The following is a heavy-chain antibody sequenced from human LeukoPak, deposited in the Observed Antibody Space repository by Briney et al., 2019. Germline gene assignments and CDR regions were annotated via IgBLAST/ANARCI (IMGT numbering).Heavy chain of an antibody. CDR1: GYTFSSYV. J-gene: IGHJ1*01. D-gene: IGHD4-17*01. CDR3: ASSYGDLKYFQH. Sequence: ASVKVSCKASGYTFSSYVISWVRQAPGQGLEWMGWISAYDGNANYAQKLQGRDTITTDESTSTAYMEPSSLRSEDTAVYYCASSYGDLKYFQHWGQGTLVTVSS. V-gene: IGHV1-18*01. CDR2: ISAYDGNA.